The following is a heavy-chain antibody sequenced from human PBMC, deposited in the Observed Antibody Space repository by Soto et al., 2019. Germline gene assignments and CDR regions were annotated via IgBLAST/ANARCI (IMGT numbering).Heavy chain of an antibody. CDR3: ARQNYVIKWFDS. Sequence: QLRLQESGPGQVKASETLSLTCSVSGDSISRDQYCWGWIRQPPGKGLEWIGTIYYSRRSYYNPSLKGRATVSVDTSETQFSLSLNSVTAADTAVYYCARQNYVIKWFDSWGQGTLVSVSS. CDR1: GDSISRDQYC. CDR2: IYYSRRS. V-gene: IGHV4-39*01. D-gene: IGHD3-16*01. J-gene: IGHJ5*01.